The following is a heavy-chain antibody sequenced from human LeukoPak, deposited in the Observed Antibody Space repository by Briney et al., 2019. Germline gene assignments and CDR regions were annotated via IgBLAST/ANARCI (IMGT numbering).Heavy chain of an antibody. V-gene: IGHV3-23*01. J-gene: IGHJ4*02. CDR2: IFGSGGSA. Sequence: GGSLRLSCTASGFTFNNYAMYWVRQAPRKGLEWVAGIFGSGGSAHYADSVKGRFTISRDNSKNTVYLQMDSLRGEDTAVYFCTKTTTGYSSGQYPGWPADHWGQGALVTVSS. CDR1: GFTFNNYA. CDR3: TKTTTGYSSGQYPGWPADH. D-gene: IGHD3-22*01.